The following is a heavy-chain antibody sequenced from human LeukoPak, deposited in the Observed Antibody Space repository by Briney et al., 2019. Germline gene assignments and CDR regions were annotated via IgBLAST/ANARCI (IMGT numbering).Heavy chain of an antibody. CDR1: GFTFSSYD. CDR3: ARDSGRRDLDY. CDR2: ISYSASTI. D-gene: IGHD6-19*01. V-gene: IGHV3-48*03. Sequence: PGGSLRLSCAASGFTFSSYDMNWARQAPGKGLEWVSYISYSASTIHYADSVKGRFTISRDNAKNSLYLQMNSLRAADTAIYYCARDSGRRDLDYWGQGTLVTVSS. J-gene: IGHJ4*02.